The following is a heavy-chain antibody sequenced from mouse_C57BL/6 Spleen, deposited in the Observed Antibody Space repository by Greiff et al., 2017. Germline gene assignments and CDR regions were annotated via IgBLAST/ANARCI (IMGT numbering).Heavy chain of an antibody. CDR3: AKEPYYSKPWFAY. CDR2: ISSGSSTI. D-gene: IGHD2-5*01. V-gene: IGHV5-17*01. Sequence: DVQLVESGGGLVKPGGSLKLSCAASGFTFSDYGMHWVRQAPEKGLEWVAYISSGSSTIYYADTVKGRFTISRDNAKNTLFLQMTSLRSEDTAMYYCAKEPYYSKPWFAYWGQGTLVTVSA. J-gene: IGHJ3*01. CDR1: GFTFSDYG.